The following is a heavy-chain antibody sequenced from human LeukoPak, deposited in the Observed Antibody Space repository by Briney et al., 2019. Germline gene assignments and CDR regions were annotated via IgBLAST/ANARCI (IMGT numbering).Heavy chain of an antibody. Sequence: ASVNVSCKTSGYTFTGYFIHWVRQAAGQGLERMGWINPDSGGTNFAQKFQGRVTVSRDTSISTAYMELSRLRSDDTAVYYCAKESRGWYFDYWGQGTLVTVSS. CDR3: AKESRGWYFDY. D-gene: IGHD6-19*01. CDR1: GYTFTGYF. V-gene: IGHV1-2*02. J-gene: IGHJ4*02. CDR2: INPDSGGT.